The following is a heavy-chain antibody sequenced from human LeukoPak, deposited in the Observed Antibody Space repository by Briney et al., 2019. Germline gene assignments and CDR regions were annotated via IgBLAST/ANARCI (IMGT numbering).Heavy chain of an antibody. CDR2: IIPILGIA. Sequence: GASVKVSCKASGGTFSSYAISWVRQAPGQGLEWMGRIIPILGIANYAQKFQGRVTITADKSTSTAYMELSSLRSEDTAVYYCARERRDCSGGSCANWFDPWGQGTLVTVSS. CDR1: GGTFSSYA. V-gene: IGHV1-69*04. D-gene: IGHD2-15*01. CDR3: ARERRDCSGGSCANWFDP. J-gene: IGHJ5*02.